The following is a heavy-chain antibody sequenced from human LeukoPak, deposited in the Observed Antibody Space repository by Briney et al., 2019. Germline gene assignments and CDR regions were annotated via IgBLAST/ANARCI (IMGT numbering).Heavy chain of an antibody. Sequence: GGSLRLSCATSGFTFSAYSMNWVRQAPGKGLEWVSSISSSSSYIYYADSVKGRFTISRDNAKNSLYLQMNSLRAEDTAVYYCARGRGYLTNFDYWGQGTLVTVSS. CDR1: GFTFSAYS. CDR2: ISSSSSYI. J-gene: IGHJ4*02. D-gene: IGHD5-12*01. V-gene: IGHV3-21*01. CDR3: ARGRGYLTNFDY.